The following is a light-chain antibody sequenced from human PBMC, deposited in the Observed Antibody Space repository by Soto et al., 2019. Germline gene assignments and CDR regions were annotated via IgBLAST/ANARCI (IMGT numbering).Light chain of an antibody. CDR3: KYRINWPPYT. J-gene: IGKJ2*01. CDR1: QSVITY. V-gene: IGKV3-11*01. Sequence: EIVLTQSPATLSLSPGDRATLSCRASQSVITYLAWYQQKPGQAPRLLIYDASNRATGIPARFSGSGSGTDFTLTNSSLEAEDFVVYCCKYRINWPPYTFGQRTKLEIK. CDR2: DAS.